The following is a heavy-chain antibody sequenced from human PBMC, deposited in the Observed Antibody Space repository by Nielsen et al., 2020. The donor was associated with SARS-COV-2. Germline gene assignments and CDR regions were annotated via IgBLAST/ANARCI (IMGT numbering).Heavy chain of an antibody. CDR3: AAAGSHDWFDP. Sequence: GESLKISCAASGFTFSSYWLHWVRQAPGKGLVWVSRINSDGSSTSYADSVKGRFTISRDNAKNTLYLQMNSLGAEDTAVYYCAAAGSHDWFDPWGQGTLVTVSS. V-gene: IGHV3-74*01. CDR2: INSDGSST. D-gene: IGHD6-13*01. CDR1: GFTFSSYW. J-gene: IGHJ5*02.